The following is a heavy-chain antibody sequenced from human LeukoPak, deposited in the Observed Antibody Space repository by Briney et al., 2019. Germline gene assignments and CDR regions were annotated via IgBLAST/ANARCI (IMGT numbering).Heavy chain of an antibody. Sequence: SETLSLTCTVSGYSISSGYFWGWMRQPPGKGLEWIGRIYHSVTTHYNPSLKSRVTISLDTSKNQFSLKLSSVTAADAAVYYCARAYCVGDCSVLHIYFDNWGQGTLVTVSS. CDR2: IYHSVTT. CDR1: GYSISSGYF. CDR3: ARAYCVGDCSVLHIYFDN. V-gene: IGHV4-38-2*02. J-gene: IGHJ4*02. D-gene: IGHD2-21*02.